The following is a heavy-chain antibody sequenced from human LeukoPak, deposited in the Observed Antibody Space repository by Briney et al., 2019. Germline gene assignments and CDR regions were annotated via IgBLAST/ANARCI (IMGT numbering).Heavy chain of an antibody. CDR1: GGSLSDYN. CDR2: ISHSGST. J-gene: IGHJ4*02. Sequence: SETLSLTCAVCGGSLSDYNWRWIRQPPEKGLEWIGEISHSGSTNYNPSLKSRVTVSLDRSKNQFSLKLSYVTAQDTAVYYCARVELGPSGHVSDYWGQGSLVTVSS. D-gene: IGHD3/OR15-3a*01. CDR3: ARVELGPSGHVSDY. V-gene: IGHV4-34*01.